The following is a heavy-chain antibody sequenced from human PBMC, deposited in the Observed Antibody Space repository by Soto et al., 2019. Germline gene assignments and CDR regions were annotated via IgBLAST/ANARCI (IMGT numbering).Heavy chain of an antibody. CDR1: GGSISSYY. Sequence: PSETLSLTCTVSGGSISSYYWSWIRQPPGTGLRSSGYIYYSGSTHYNPSLKSRVTISVDTSKTHFSLKLSSVTAADTAVYYCARVGIGCSSTSCYKGAFDSWGQGTMVTVSS. J-gene: IGHJ3*02. D-gene: IGHD2-2*02. V-gene: IGHV4-59*01. CDR3: ARVGIGCSSTSCYKGAFDS. CDR2: IYYSGST.